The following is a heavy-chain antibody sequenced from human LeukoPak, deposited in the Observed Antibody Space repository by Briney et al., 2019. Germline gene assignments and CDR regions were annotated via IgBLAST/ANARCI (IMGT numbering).Heavy chain of an antibody. D-gene: IGHD1/OR15-1a*01. CDR3: TRSNNDHFDY. CDR1: GFTFGGYG. J-gene: IGHJ4*02. V-gene: IGHV3-33*01. Sequence: GGSLRLSCAGSGFTFGGYGMHWFRQTPGKVLEWVAVIAYDGSRAFYADSVKGRFTISRDNSKNTMSVQMDDLRAEDTAVYYCTRSNNDHFDYWGQGTLVPVSS. CDR2: IAYDGSRA.